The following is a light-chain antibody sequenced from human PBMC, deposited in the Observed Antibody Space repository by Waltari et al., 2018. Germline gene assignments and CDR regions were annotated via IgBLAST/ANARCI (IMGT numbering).Light chain of an antibody. CDR1: SSDVGSYLY. Sequence: QSALTQPRSVSGSPGQSVTISRTGTSSDVGSYLYVSWYQQRPGEAPKLMIYDLTHRPSGVPDRFSGSKSGNTASLTISGLQAEDEAEYYCCSYADGNTYLFGTGTKVTVL. V-gene: IGLV2-11*01. J-gene: IGLJ1*01. CDR2: DLT. CDR3: CSYADGNTYL.